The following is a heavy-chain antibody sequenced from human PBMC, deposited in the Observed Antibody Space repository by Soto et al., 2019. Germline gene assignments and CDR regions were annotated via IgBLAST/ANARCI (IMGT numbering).Heavy chain of an antibody. CDR1: GYSFTSYW. Sequence: GESLKISCQGSGYSFTSYWIGWVRHMPGKGLGWMGIIYPGDSDPSYSTSFKGQVNISDDKSIITAYLQWSSLKASDTAMYYCARLGHRSWYYGMDVWGQGTTVTVSS. V-gene: IGHV5-51*01. CDR3: ARLGHRSWYYGMDV. J-gene: IGHJ6*02. CDR2: IYPGDSDP.